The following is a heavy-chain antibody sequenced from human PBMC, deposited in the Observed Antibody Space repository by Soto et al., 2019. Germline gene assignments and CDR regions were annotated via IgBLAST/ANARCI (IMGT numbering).Heavy chain of an antibody. CDR2: ISTGGDTK. J-gene: IGHJ4*02. Sequence: QVQLVESGGGLVQPGGSLRLSCAASGFTSSDYYMDWVRQAPGRGLEWISYISTGGDTKNYADPVEGRFSISRDNAKNSRFLQMNSLRADDTAVYYCSRGRVLQRHAGLFELWGQGIPVTVSS. CDR3: SRGRVLQRHAGLFEL. V-gene: IGHV3-11*01. CDR1: GFTSSDYY.